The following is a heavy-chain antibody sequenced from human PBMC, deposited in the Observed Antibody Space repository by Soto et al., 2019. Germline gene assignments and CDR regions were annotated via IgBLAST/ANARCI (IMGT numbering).Heavy chain of an antibody. CDR2: ISPYNGKT. CDR1: GYTFTEYG. J-gene: IGHJ4*02. V-gene: IGHV1-18*01. D-gene: IGHD4-17*01. CDR3: ARADYGDTKIYHFDH. Sequence: ASVKVSCKTSGYTFTEYGISWFRQAPGQGLEWMGWISPYNGKTNYIQEFQDRVTITTDTSSTTVYMDLRTLKSDDTAIYFCARADYGDTKIYHFDHWGQGTLVTVSS.